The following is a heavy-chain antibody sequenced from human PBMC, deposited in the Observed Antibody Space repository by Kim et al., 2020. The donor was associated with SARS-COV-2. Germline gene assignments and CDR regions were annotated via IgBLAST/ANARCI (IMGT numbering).Heavy chain of an antibody. D-gene: IGHD5-12*01. Sequence: SETLSLTCTVSGGSIGSSSYYWGWIRQPPGKGLEWIGSIYYSGSTYYNPSLKSRVTISVDTSKNQFSLKLSSVTAADTAVYYCARLQRGYSGYEIDYWGQGTLVTVSS. CDR3: ARLQRGYSGYEIDY. CDR1: GGSIGSSSYY. J-gene: IGHJ4*02. V-gene: IGHV4-39*01. CDR2: IYYSGST.